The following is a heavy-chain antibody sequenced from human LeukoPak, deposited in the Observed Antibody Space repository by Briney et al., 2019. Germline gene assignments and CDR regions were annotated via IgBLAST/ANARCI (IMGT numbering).Heavy chain of an antibody. V-gene: IGHV3-53*01. CDR1: VFTVSSNY. D-gene: IGHD4-11*01. CDR2: IYSGGTT. Sequence: GGSLRLSCAASVFTVSSNYMSWVRQAPGKGLEWVSVIYSGGTTYYADSVKGRFTISRDNSKNTLYLQMNSLRAEDTAVYYCARAGSNYLYFDSWGQGTLVTVSS. J-gene: IGHJ4*02. CDR3: ARAGSNYLYFDS.